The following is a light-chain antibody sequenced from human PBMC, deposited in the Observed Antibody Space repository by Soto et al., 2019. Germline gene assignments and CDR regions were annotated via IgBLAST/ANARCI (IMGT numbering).Light chain of an antibody. Sequence: DIQMTQSPSSVSASVGDRVTITCRARQGISNWLAWYQQKPGKAPQLLIFSASRLQSGVPSRFSGSGSETDFTLTISSLQPEDFAAYYCQQTNSFPYTFGQGTKLEIK. CDR2: SAS. J-gene: IGKJ2*01. CDR3: QQTNSFPYT. V-gene: IGKV1-12*01. CDR1: QGISNW.